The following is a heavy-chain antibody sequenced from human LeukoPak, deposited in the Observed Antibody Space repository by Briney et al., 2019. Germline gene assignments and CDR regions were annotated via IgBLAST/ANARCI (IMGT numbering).Heavy chain of an antibody. J-gene: IGHJ3*02. V-gene: IGHV1-18*01. CDR2: ISAYNGNT. D-gene: IGHD5-24*01. Sequence: GASVKVSCKASGYTFTSYGISWVRQAPGQGLEWMGWISAYNGNTNYAQKLQGRVTMTTDTSTSTAYMELRSLRSDDTAVYYCARPRDGYNLDAFDIWGQGTMVTVSS. CDR1: GYTFTSYG. CDR3: ARPRDGYNLDAFDI.